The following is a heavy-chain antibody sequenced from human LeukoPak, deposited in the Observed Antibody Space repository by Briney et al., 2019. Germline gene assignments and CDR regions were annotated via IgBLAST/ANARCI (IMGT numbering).Heavy chain of an antibody. V-gene: IGHV5-51*01. CDR3: ARAPDCSSTSCYYMDV. CDR1: GYSFTSYW. CDR2: IYPGDSDT. J-gene: IGHJ6*03. Sequence: GESRKISCKGSGYSFTSYWIGWVRQMPGKGLEWMGIIYPGDSDTRYSPSFQGQVTISADKSISTAYLQWSSLKASDTAMYYCARAPDCSSTSCYYMDVWGKGTTVTVSS. D-gene: IGHD2-2*01.